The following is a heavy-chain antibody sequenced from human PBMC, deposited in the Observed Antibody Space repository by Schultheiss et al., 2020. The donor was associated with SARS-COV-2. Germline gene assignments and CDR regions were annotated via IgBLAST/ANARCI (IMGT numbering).Heavy chain of an antibody. V-gene: IGHV3-33*01. J-gene: IGHJ6*02. CDR2: IWYDGSNK. CDR3: ARDPGTVGYYGMDV. D-gene: IGHD4-23*01. CDR1: GFTFSSYG. Sequence: GESLKISCAASGFTFSSYGMHWVRKAPGKGLEWVAVIWYDGSNKYYADSVKGRFTISRDNSKNTLYLQMNSLIAEDTAVYYCARDPGTVGYYGMDVWGQGTTVTVSS.